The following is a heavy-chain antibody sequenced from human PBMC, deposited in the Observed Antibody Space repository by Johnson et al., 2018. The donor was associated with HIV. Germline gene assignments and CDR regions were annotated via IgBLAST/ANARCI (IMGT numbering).Heavy chain of an antibody. CDR2: ISYDGANK. Sequence: QVQLVESGGGVVQPGRSLRLSCAASGFTFSTYDMHWVRQAPGKGLEWVAVISYDGANKYYADSVKGRFTISRDNSKNTLYLQMNSLRAEDTAVYYCARDKPIVVVMKSDAFDIWGQGTMVTVSS. CDR1: GFTFSTYD. CDR3: ARDKPIVVVMKSDAFDI. D-gene: IGHD3-22*01. V-gene: IGHV3-30-3*01. J-gene: IGHJ3*02.